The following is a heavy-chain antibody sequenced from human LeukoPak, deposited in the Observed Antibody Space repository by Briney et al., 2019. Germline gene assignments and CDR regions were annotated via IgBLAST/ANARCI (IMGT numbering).Heavy chain of an antibody. CDR3: ARDRLRGIAARGFDY. CDR1: GFTFDDYG. Sequence: GGSLTLSCAASGFTFDDYGMSWVRQAPGKGLEWVSGINWNGGSTGYADSVKGRFTISRDNAKNSLYLQMNSLSAEDTALYYCARDRLRGIAARGFDYWGQGTLVTVSS. CDR2: INWNGGST. D-gene: IGHD6-6*01. J-gene: IGHJ4*02. V-gene: IGHV3-20*04.